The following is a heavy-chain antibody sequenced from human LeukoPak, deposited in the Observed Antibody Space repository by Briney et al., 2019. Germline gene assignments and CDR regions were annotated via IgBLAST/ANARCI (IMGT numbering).Heavy chain of an antibody. CDR2: IKQDESEK. CDR3: ARDPSGSDFDY. D-gene: IGHD5-12*01. Sequence: GGSLRLSCAASGFTFSNYWMSWVRQAPGKGLEWVADIKQDESEKFYVDSVKGRFTISRDNAKNSLYLQMNSLRAEDTAVYYCARDPSGSDFDYWGQGTLVTVSS. J-gene: IGHJ4*02. CDR1: GFTFSNYW. V-gene: IGHV3-7*01.